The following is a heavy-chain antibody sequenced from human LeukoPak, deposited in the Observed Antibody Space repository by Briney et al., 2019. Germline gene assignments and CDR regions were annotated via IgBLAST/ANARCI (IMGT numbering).Heavy chain of an antibody. J-gene: IGHJ4*02. CDR3: ARLGRSGGKYYFDY. CDR2: INHSGST. Sequence: SETLSLTCDVYGGSISGHYWSWIRQPPGKGLEWIGEINHSGSTNYNPSLKSRVTISVDTSKNQFSLPLTSMTAADTAVYYCARLGRSGGKYYFDYWGQGTLVTVSS. V-gene: IGHV4-34*01. CDR1: GGSISGHY. D-gene: IGHD3-10*01.